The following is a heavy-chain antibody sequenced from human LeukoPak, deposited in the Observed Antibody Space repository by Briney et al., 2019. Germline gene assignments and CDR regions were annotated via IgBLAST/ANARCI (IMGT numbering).Heavy chain of an antibody. D-gene: IGHD2-2*01. Sequence: PSETLSLTCTVSGGSMSNYYWSWIRQAPGKGLEWIGFIYYSGSTNYNPSLRSRVTISVDTSKNQFSLKLNSVTAADTAVYYCARWSDTSPIWGQGTMVIVSS. CDR3: ARWSDTSPI. CDR2: IYYSGST. V-gene: IGHV4-59*01. CDR1: GGSMSNYY. J-gene: IGHJ3*02.